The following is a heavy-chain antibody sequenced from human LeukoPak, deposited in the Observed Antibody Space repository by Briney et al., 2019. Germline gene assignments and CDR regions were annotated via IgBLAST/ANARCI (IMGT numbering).Heavy chain of an antibody. Sequence: GGSLRLSCAASGFTFSNYWMHWVRQAPGKGLVWVSRINSDGSITSYADSVKGRFTISRDNAKNTLYLQMNSLRAEDTAVYYCASLPQKTYYYGSGRSFDYWGQGTLVTVSS. J-gene: IGHJ4*02. CDR1: GFTFSNYW. D-gene: IGHD3-10*01. V-gene: IGHV3-74*01. CDR3: ASLPQKTYYYGSGRSFDY. CDR2: INSDGSIT.